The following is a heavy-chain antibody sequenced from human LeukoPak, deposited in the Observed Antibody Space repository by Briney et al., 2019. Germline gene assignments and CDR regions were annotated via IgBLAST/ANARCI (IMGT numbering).Heavy chain of an antibody. J-gene: IGHJ4*02. CDR1: GFTFSDHY. Sequence: GGSLRLSCAASGFTFSDHYMTWIRQAPGKGLEWLSYISRSSSYTKYADSVKGRFTISRDNAKNSPYLQMNSLRADDTAVYYCAREGSGYDDRLFDYWGPGTLVTVSS. V-gene: IGHV3-11*05. CDR2: ISRSSSYT. D-gene: IGHD5-12*01. CDR3: AREGSGYDDRLFDY.